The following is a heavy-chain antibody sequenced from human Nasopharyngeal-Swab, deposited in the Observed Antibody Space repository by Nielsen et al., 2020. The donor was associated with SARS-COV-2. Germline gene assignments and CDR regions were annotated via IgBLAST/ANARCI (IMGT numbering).Heavy chain of an antibody. D-gene: IGHD3-9*01. CDR3: ARVRLTGYYSAYYYGMDV. V-gene: IGHV3-30*03. Sequence: WIRQPPGKGLEWVAVISYDGSNKHYADSVKGRFTISRDNSKNTLYLRMNSLRAEDTAVYYRARVRLTGYYSAYYYGMDVWGQGTTVTVSS. CDR2: ISYDGSNK. J-gene: IGHJ6*02.